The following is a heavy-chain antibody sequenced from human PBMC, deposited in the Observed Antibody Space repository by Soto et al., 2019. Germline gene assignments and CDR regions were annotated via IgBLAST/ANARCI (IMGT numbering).Heavy chain of an antibody. CDR3: ARSYYDSTGFAVDP. CDR2: MYFGGSF. D-gene: IGHD3-22*01. J-gene: IGHJ5*02. V-gene: IGHV4-59*02. CDR1: GASVSTGY. Sequence: QIQLQVSGPGLVKPSETLSLTCNVSGASVSTGYWSWIRQPPGKGLEWIGFMYFGGSFNYNPSLTGRASISVETSKNKFSMKMTSVTAADTAVYYCARSYYDSTGFAVDPWGQGTLVTVSS.